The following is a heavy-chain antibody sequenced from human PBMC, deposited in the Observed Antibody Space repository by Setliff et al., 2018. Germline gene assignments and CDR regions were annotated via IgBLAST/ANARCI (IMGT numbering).Heavy chain of an antibody. CDR3: AREKKYSSSTSFFGSGFDF. CDR2: IIPIFGTT. CDR1: GGTFNNYL. D-gene: IGHD3-3*01. J-gene: IGHJ4*02. V-gene: IGHV1-69*05. Sequence: SVKVSCKASGGTFNNYLISWVRQAPGQGLEWVGGIIPIFGTTRYTQKFQGRLTFFMDESTNTAYMELSSLRSEDTAVYFCAREKKYSSSTSFFGSGFDFWGQGTLVTVSS.